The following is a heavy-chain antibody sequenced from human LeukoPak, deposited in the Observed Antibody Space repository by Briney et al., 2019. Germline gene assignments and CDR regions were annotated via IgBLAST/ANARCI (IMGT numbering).Heavy chain of an antibody. CDR1: GFTFSDHY. J-gene: IGHJ4*02. Sequence: PGGSLRLSCAASGFTFSDHYMDWVRQAPGKGLEWVGRTRNRANSYTTEYAASVKGRFTISRDDSKNSLYLQMNSLKTEDTAVYYCAREPTYYYDSTAFDYWGQGTLVTVSS. CDR2: TRNRANSYTT. D-gene: IGHD3-22*01. V-gene: IGHV3-72*01. CDR3: AREPTYYYDSTAFDY.